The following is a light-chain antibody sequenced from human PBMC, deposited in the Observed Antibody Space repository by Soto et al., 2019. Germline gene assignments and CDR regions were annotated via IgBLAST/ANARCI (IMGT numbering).Light chain of an antibody. Sequence: ITQSPSTLPASVCDRVTLTCRASQGVSRKLAWYQHKPGQAPRLLISGASTGATGIPARFSGSGSGTEFTLTISSLQSEDCAIYYCQQYHTWPITFGGGTKVDIK. CDR1: QGVSRK. J-gene: IGKJ4*01. V-gene: IGKV3-15*01. CDR3: QQYHTWPIT. CDR2: GAS.